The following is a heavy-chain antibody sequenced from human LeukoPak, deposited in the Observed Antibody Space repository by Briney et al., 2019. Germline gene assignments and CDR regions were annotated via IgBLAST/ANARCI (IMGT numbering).Heavy chain of an antibody. Sequence: ASVKVSSKASGYTFTSYYMHWVRQAPGQGLEWMGIINPSGGSTSYAQKFQGRVTMTRGTSTSTVYMELSSLRSEDTAVYYCARGGLGHCSSTSCQMRGMFAFDIWGQGTMVTVSS. CDR3: ARGGLGHCSSTSCQMRGMFAFDI. CDR2: INPSGGST. D-gene: IGHD2-2*01. V-gene: IGHV1-46*03. J-gene: IGHJ3*02. CDR1: GYTFTSYY.